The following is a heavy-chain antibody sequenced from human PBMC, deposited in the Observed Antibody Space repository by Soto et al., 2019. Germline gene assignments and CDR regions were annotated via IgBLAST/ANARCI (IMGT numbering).Heavy chain of an antibody. V-gene: IGHV3-30*04. D-gene: IGHD2-15*01. CDR1: GFTFSNYA. CDR2: ISYNGGNR. J-gene: IGHJ6*02. CDR3: ARGDREDTAVVIGVRPGEYGVDV. Sequence: QVQLVESGGGVVQPGRSLRLSCAASGFTFSNYAMHWVRQAPGKGLECVAVISYNGGNRFYRDYVKGRFTISRDNSKNTVHLQIDRLRYEDAAVYYCARGDREDTAVVIGVRPGEYGVDVWGQGNTVTVSS.